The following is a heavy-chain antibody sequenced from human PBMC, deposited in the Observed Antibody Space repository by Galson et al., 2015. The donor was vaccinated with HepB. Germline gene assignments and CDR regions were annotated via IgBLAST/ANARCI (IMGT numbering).Heavy chain of an antibody. V-gene: IGHV1-69*13. D-gene: IGHD1-26*01. Sequence: QSGAEVKKPGTSVKVSCKASGGTFSSYAISWVRQAPGQGLEWMGGIIPIFGTANYAQKFQGRVTITADESTSTAYMELSSLRSEDTAVYYCARGLLPRIVGAIRAAFDIWGQGTMVTVSS. CDR2: IIPIFGTA. CDR1: GGTFSSYA. J-gene: IGHJ3*02. CDR3: ARGLLPRIVGAIRAAFDI.